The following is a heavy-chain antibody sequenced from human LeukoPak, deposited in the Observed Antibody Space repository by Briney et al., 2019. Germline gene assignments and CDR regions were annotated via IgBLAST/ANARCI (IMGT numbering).Heavy chain of an antibody. J-gene: IGHJ5*02. D-gene: IGHD6-19*01. CDR1: GYSLSELS. CDR2: FDPENGET. Sequence: ASVKVSCKVSGYSLSELSIHWVRQAPGKGLEWMGGFDPENGETIYAQKFQGRVTLTEDTSTDTTYMELSSLRSEDTAVYYCATVLTVVSGTGDWFDPWGQGTLVTVSS. CDR3: ATVLTVVSGTGDWFDP. V-gene: IGHV1-24*01.